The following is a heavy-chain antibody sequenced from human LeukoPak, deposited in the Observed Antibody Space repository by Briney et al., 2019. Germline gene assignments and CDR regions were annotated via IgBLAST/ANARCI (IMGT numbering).Heavy chain of an antibody. Sequence: ASVKVSCKASGYTFTGYYIHWVRQAPGQGLEWMGIINPSGGSTSYAQKFQGRVTMTRDTSTSTVYMELSSLRSEDTAVYYCARDTRGSGSYFRHYYMDVWGKGTTVTISS. CDR2: INPSGGST. D-gene: IGHD3-10*01. CDR3: ARDTRGSGSYFRHYYMDV. CDR1: GYTFTGYY. V-gene: IGHV1-46*01. J-gene: IGHJ6*03.